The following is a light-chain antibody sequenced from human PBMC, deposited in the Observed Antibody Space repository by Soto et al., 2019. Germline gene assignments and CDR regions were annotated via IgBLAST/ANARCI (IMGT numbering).Light chain of an antibody. Sequence: EIVLAQSPATLSLSPGERVTLTCRASQSVRSNLAWYQQKPGQAPRLLIYDASNRATGIPARFSGSGSGTDFTLTISSLEPEDFAVYYCQQRANWPATFGQGTRLEIK. V-gene: IGKV3-11*01. CDR2: DAS. CDR1: QSVRSN. J-gene: IGKJ5*01. CDR3: QQRANWPAT.